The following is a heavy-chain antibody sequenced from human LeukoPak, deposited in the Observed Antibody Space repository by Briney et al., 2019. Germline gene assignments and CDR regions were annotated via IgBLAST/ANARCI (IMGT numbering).Heavy chain of an antibody. CDR3: ASSTTWGDYFDY. CDR2: INHSGST. V-gene: IGHV4-34*01. D-gene: IGHD1-1*01. J-gene: IGHJ4*02. Sequence: SETLSLTCAVYGGSFSGYYWSWIRQPPGKGLEWIGQINHSGSTNYNPSLKSRVTISVDTSKNQFSLKLSSVTAADTAVYYCASSTTWGDYFDYWGQGTLVTVSS. CDR1: GGSFSGYY.